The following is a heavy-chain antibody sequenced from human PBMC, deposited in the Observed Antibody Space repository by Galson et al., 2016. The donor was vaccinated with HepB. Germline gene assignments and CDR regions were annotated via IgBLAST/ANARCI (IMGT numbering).Heavy chain of an antibody. CDR2: IYHSGST. J-gene: IGHJ5*02. D-gene: IGHD3-10*01. Sequence: ETLSLTCAVSGYSISSGYYWGWIRQPPGKGLEWIGSIYHSGSTYYNPSLKSRVTISVDTSKNQFSLKLSSVTAADTAVYYCARVLLLWFGEPSKGWFDPWGQGTLVTVSS. V-gene: IGHV4-38-2*01. CDR1: GYSISSGYY. CDR3: ARVLLLWFGEPSKGWFDP.